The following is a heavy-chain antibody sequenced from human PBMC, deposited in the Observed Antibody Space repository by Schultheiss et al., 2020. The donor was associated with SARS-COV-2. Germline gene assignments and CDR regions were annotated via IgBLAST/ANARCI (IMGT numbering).Heavy chain of an antibody. D-gene: IGHD1-26*01. CDR2: IYTSGST. CDR1: GGSISSYY. J-gene: IGHJ4*02. CDR3: ARDRYVGSGSYHGFDY. Sequence: SETLSLTCTVSGGSISSYYWSWIRQPAGKGLEWIGRIYTSGSTNYNPSLKSRVTISVDTSKNQFSLKLSSVTAADTAVYYCARDRYVGSGSYHGFDYWGQGTLVTVSS. V-gene: IGHV4-4*07.